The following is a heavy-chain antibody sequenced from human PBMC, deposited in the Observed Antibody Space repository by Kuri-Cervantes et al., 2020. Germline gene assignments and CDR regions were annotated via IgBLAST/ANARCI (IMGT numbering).Heavy chain of an antibody. J-gene: IGHJ4*02. CDR1: GYTFTTYG. D-gene: IGHD3-3*01. CDR3: ARESPRYDFWSGYYLESFLDY. CDR2: ISTYNGDT. V-gene: IGHV1-18*01. Sequence: ASVKVSCKASGYTFTTYGITWVRQAPGQGLEWMGWISTYNGDTNYAQKLQGRFTMTTDTSTTTAYMEMRSLRSDDTAVYYCARESPRYDFWSGYYLESFLDYWGQGTLVTVSS.